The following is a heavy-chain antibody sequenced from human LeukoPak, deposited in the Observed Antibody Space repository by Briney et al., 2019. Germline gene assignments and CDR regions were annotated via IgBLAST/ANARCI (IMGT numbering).Heavy chain of an antibody. D-gene: IGHD2-2*02. J-gene: IGHJ6*03. CDR2: IQQDGSEK. Sequence: PGGSLRLSCAASGFTFSSYWMSWVRQAPGKGLEWVANIQQDGSEKYYVDSVKGRFTISRDNAKNSLYLQMNSLRAEDTAVYYCARDPVVVVPAAIGYYYMDVWGKGTTVTVSS. CDR1: GFTFSSYW. CDR3: ARDPVVVVPAAIGYYYMDV. V-gene: IGHV3-7*01.